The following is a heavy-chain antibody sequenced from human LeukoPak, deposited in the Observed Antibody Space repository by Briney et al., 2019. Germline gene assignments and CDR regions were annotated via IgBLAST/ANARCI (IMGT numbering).Heavy chain of an antibody. J-gene: IGHJ4*02. CDR1: GFTLSDYY. Sequence: RGSLRLSCAASGFTLSDYYMSWIRQAPGKGLEWVSYISSSGSTIYYADSVKGRFTISRDNAKNSLYLQMNSLRAEDTAVYYCAKRGHSTPNYDFDYWGQGTLVTVSS. V-gene: IGHV3-11*01. CDR2: ISSSGSTI. D-gene: IGHD5-24*01. CDR3: AKRGHSTPNYDFDY.